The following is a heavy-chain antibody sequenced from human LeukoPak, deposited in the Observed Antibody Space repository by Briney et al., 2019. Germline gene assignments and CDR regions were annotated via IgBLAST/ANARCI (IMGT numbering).Heavy chain of an antibody. CDR1: GFTFSSYA. V-gene: IGHV3-23*01. J-gene: IGHJ4*02. CDR3: AKDSRLLGYYFDY. CDR2: ISGSGGST. Sequence: PGGSLRLSCAASGFTFSSYAMSWVRQAPGKGLEWVSAISGSGGSTYYADSVKGRFTISKDNSKNTLYLQMNSLRAEDTAVYYCAKDSRLLGYYFDYWGQGTLVTVSS.